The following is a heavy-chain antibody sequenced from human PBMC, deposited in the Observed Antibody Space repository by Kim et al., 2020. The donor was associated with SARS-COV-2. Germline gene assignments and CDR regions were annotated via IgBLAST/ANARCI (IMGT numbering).Heavy chain of an antibody. CDR3: AKDIAGLDSFCYYYGVDV. Sequence: GGSLRLSCAASGFTFGHYAMHWVRQAPGKGLEWVSGISWNSGSIGYADSVKGRCTISIDKANNSLSLQMNSLRAQNTALVDCAKDIAGLDSFCYYYGVDV. CDR2: ISWNSGSI. V-gene: IGHV3-9*01. D-gene: IGHD6-13*01. J-gene: IGHJ6*01. CDR1: GFTFGHYA.